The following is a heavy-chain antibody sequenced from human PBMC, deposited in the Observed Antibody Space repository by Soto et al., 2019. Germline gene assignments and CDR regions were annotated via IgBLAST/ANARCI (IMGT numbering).Heavy chain of an antibody. Sequence: GGSLRLSCAAYGFSLTNYWMHWVRQAPGKGLVWVSRINSDGRDTPYADSVKGRFTISRDNAKNTLYLQMNRLRDEDTAVYYCARDMWSTVDYYYGMDAWGQGTTVTVSS. V-gene: IGHV3-74*01. J-gene: IGHJ6*02. CDR2: INSDGRDT. CDR1: GFSLTNYW. D-gene: IGHD4-17*01. CDR3: ARDMWSTVDYYYGMDA.